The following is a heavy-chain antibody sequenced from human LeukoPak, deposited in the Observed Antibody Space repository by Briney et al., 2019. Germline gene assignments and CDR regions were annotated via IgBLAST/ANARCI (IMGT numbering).Heavy chain of an antibody. D-gene: IGHD3-10*01. CDR2: INHSGST. CDR3: ARMVRERHSFDI. CDR1: GGSFSAFY. V-gene: IGHV4-34*01. Sequence: PSETLSLTCAVYGGSFSAFYWSWIRRPPGKGLEWIEEINHSGSTNQNPFLKSRVTMSVDTSNHQFSLRLRSVTAADTGVYYCARMVRERHSFDIWGQGTMVTVSS. J-gene: IGHJ3*02.